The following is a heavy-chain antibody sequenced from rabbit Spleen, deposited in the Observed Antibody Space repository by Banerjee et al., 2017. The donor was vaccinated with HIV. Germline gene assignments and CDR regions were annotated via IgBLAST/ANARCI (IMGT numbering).Heavy chain of an antibody. CDR2: LYTGKVKT. V-gene: IGHV1S40*01. CDR1: GFSFSSGYD. D-gene: IGHD1-1*01. Sequence: VESGGGLVQPGASLTLTCTVSGFSFSSGYDMCWVRQAPGKGVEWIACLYTGKVKTYYASWARRRLTISKISSPTVTLQKSRLPVAGTAIFFCTSDDSGGLYIDGVIVLWGQGTLFT. CDR3: TSDDSGGLYIDGVIVL. J-gene: IGHJ3*01.